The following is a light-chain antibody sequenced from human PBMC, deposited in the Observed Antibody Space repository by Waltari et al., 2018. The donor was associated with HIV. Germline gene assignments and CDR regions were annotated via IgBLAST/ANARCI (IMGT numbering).Light chain of an antibody. J-gene: IGLJ2*01. CDR2: SFN. Sequence: QSVLTQPPSVSGAPGQRVTISCTGSTSNVGAGHDVNWYQHLIGTAPKLLINSFNSRPSGVPDRVSGSKSGTSASLAITGLQAEDEADYYCQSYDSTLSAVIFGGGTKLTVL. V-gene: IGLV1-40*01. CDR3: QSYDSTLSAVI. CDR1: TSNVGAGHD.